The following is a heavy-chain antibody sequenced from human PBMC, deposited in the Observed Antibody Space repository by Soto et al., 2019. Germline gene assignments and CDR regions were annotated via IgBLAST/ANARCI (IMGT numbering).Heavy chain of an antibody. CDR1: GFTFSSYA. J-gene: IGHJ4*02. Sequence: EVQLLESGGGLAQPGESLRLSCAASGFTFSSYAMSWVRQAPGKGLEWVSAISGGGGTTYYADSVKGRITISRDNSKNTMFLQMNSLRAEDTAVYYCAKDRGYCSGGRCYRIDYWGQGTLVTVSS. CDR2: ISGGGGTT. V-gene: IGHV3-23*01. D-gene: IGHD2-15*01. CDR3: AKDRGYCSGGRCYRIDY.